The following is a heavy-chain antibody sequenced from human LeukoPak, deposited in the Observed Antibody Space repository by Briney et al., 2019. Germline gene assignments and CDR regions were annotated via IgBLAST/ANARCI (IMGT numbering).Heavy chain of an antibody. Sequence: GESLKISCRGSGYNFNDHWIGWVRQIPGKGLEWMGLIYPGDSDTKYSPSFEGQVTMSVDKSISAAFLQWSSLKASDTAMYYCARRNYDILTGYSNAFDIWGQGTMVTVSS. CDR3: ARRNYDILTGYSNAFDI. J-gene: IGHJ3*02. V-gene: IGHV5-51*01. CDR1: GYNFNDHW. D-gene: IGHD3-9*01. CDR2: IYPGDSDT.